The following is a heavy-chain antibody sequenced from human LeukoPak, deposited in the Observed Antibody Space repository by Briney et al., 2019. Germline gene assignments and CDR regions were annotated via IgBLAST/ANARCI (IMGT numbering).Heavy chain of an antibody. CDR1: GDSISSYY. CDR2: IYTSGST. J-gene: IGHJ6*02. V-gene: IGHV4-4*07. Sequence: PSETLSLTCTVSGDSISSYYWSWIRQPAGRGLELIGRIYTSGSTNYNPSLKSRVTMSVDTSKNQFSLKLSSVTAADTAVYYCARDPSRHFYYGMDVWGQGTTVTVSS. D-gene: IGHD3-3*02. CDR3: ARDPSRHFYYGMDV.